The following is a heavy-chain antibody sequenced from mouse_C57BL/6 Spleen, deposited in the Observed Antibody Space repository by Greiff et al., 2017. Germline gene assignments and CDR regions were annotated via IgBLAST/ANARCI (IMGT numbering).Heavy chain of an antibody. Sequence: QVQLQQSGPELVKPGASVKLSCKASGYAFSSSWMHWVKQRPGKGLEWIGRIYPGDGDTNYNGKFKGKATLTADKSTSTAYMQLSSLTSEDSAVYFCASRYYGNYVEDYFDYWGQGTTLTVSS. CDR1: GYAFSSSW. D-gene: IGHD2-1*01. CDR3: ASRYYGNYVEDYFDY. CDR2: IYPGDGDT. J-gene: IGHJ2*01. V-gene: IGHV1-82*01.